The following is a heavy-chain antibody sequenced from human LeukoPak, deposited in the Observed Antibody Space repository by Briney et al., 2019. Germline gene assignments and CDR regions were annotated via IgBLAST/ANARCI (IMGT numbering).Heavy chain of an antibody. D-gene: IGHD6-19*01. CDR3: ARGEAVATPFDF. CDR2: IIPILGIA. V-gene: IGHV1-69*04. Sequence: GASVKVSCKASGGTFSSYAISWVRQAPGQGLEWMGRIIPILGIANYAQKFQGRVTITADKSTITAYMELSSLRSEDTAVYYCARGEAVATPFDFWGQGTLVTVSS. CDR1: GGTFSSYA. J-gene: IGHJ4*02.